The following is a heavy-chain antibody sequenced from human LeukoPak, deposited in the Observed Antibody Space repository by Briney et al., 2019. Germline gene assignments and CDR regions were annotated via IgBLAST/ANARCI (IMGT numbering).Heavy chain of an antibody. V-gene: IGHV3-66*01. D-gene: IGHD3-10*01. Sequence: SGGSLRLSCAASGFTVSSNYMSWVRQAPGKGLEWVSVIYSGGSTYYADSVKGRFTISRDNSKNTLYLQMNSLRAEDTAVYYCARYTMVRGVINYYYYMDVWGKGTTVTISS. CDR2: IYSGGST. CDR3: ARYTMVRGVINYYYYMDV. J-gene: IGHJ6*03. CDR1: GFTVSSNY.